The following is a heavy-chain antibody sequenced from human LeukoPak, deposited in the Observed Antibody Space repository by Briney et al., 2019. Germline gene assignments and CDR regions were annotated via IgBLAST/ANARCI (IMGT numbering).Heavy chain of an antibody. D-gene: IGHD2-15*01. CDR3: AKESDIVVVAVGWFDP. J-gene: IGHJ5*02. CDR1: GFAFSNYE. Sequence: PGGSLRLSCAASGFAFSNYEMNWVRQAPGKGLEWVSAISGSGGSTYYADSVKGRFTISRDNSKNTLYLQMNSLRAEDTAVYYCAKESDIVVVAVGWFDPWGQGTLVTVSS. V-gene: IGHV3-23*01. CDR2: ISGSGGST.